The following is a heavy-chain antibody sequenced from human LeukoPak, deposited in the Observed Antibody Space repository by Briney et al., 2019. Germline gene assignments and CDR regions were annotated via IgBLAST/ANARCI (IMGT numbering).Heavy chain of an antibody. Sequence: PGGSLRLSCAASGFTFSSYAMHWVRQAPGKGLEWVAVISYDGSNKYYADSVKGRFTISRDNSKNTLYLQMNSLRAKDTAVYYCASESAGFGLIVVVPAAIDYWGQGTLVTVSS. CDR3: ASESAGFGLIVVVPAAIDY. CDR1: GFTFSSYA. D-gene: IGHD2-2*02. J-gene: IGHJ4*02. V-gene: IGHV3-30*01. CDR2: ISYDGSNK.